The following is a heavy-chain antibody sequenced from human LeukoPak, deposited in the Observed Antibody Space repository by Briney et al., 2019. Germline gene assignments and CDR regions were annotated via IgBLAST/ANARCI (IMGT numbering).Heavy chain of an antibody. J-gene: IGHJ3*02. V-gene: IGHV4-34*01. CDR1: GGSFSNYY. D-gene: IGHD1-26*01. CDR2: INHSGST. CDR3: ASYSGSYYAAFDI. Sequence: SETLSLTCAVYGGSFSNYYWNWIRQPPGKGLEWIGEINHSGSTNCNPSLKSRVSVSVDTSKNQFSLKLSSVTAADTAVYYCASYSGSYYAAFDIWGQGTMVTVSS.